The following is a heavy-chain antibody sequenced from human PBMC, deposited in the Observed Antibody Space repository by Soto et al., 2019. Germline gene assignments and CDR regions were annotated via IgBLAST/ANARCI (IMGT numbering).Heavy chain of an antibody. CDR3: VKDDDSSGYYSDF. CDR1: GFTFSSYA. V-gene: IGHV3-64D*06. D-gene: IGHD3-22*01. CDR2: ISSNGGST. J-gene: IGHJ4*02. Sequence: GGSLRLSCSASGFTFSSYAMHWVRQAPVKGLEYVSAISSNGGSTYYADSVKGRFTISRDNSKNTLYLQMSSLRAEDTAVYYCVKDDDSSGYYSDFWGQGTLVTVSS.